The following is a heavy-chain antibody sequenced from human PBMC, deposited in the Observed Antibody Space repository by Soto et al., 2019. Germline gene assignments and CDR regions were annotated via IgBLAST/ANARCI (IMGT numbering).Heavy chain of an antibody. J-gene: IGHJ3*02. CDR1: GFTFSGSA. V-gene: IGHV3-73*01. D-gene: IGHD3-22*01. Sequence: GGSLRLSCAASGFTFSGSAMHWVRQASGKGLEWVGRIRSKTNNYATAYAASVKDRFTISRDDSKNTAYLQMNSLKTEDTAVYYCTRRHYYDSSGYYAEGVDAFDIWGQGTMVTVSS. CDR3: TRRHYYDSSGYYAEGVDAFDI. CDR2: IRSKTNNYAT.